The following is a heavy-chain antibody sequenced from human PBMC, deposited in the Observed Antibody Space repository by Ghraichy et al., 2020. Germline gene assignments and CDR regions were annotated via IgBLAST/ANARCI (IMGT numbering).Heavy chain of an antibody. J-gene: IGHJ4*02. V-gene: IGHV3-23*01. CDR2: ISGSGGST. CDR1: GFTFSSYA. D-gene: IGHD3-3*01. CDR3: AKELRFLEWTPDNDY. Sequence: GSLNISCAASGFTFSSYAMSWVRQAPGKGLEWVSAISGSGGSTYYADSVKGRFTISRDNSKNTLYLQMNSLRAEDTAVYYCAKELRFLEWTPDNDYWGQGTLVTVSS.